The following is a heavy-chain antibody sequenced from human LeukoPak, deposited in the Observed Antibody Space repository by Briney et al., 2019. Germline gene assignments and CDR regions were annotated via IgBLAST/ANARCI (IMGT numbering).Heavy chain of an antibody. D-gene: IGHD5-24*01. Sequence: GRSLRLSCAAPGFTFDDYAMHWVRHAPGKGLEWVSGISWNSGSIVYADSVKGRFTISRDNAKNSLYLQMNSLRAEDMALYYCAKDSLIRDGYNTNAFDIWGQGTMVTVSS. CDR3: AKDSLIRDGYNTNAFDI. CDR2: ISWNSGSI. J-gene: IGHJ3*02. CDR1: GFTFDDYA. V-gene: IGHV3-9*03.